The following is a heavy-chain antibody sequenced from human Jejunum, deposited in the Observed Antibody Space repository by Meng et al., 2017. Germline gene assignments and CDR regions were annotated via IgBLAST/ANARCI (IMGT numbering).Heavy chain of an antibody. V-gene: IGHV4-30-4*01. D-gene: IGHD1-26*01. CDR2: IYYSGST. CDR1: GDSFNSPDYY. CDR3: ARSPYSGSALPFFDY. Sequence: QAQRQESGPGPVNPSQTLSLTCTVSGDSFNSPDYYWSWIRQPPEKGLEWIGYIYYSGSTYYNPSLKSRVSISGDTSNKQFSLKLTSVTAADTAVYYCARSPYSGSALPFFDYWGQGSLVTVSS. J-gene: IGHJ4*02.